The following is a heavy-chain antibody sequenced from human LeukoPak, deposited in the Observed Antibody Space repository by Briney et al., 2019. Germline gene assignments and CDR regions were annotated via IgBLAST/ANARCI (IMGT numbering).Heavy chain of an antibody. J-gene: IGHJ3*02. CDR3: AKDVIVALPGDAFDI. CDR1: GFTFDDYA. V-gene: IGHV3-9*03. D-gene: IGHD3-16*02. Sequence: GGSLRLSCAASGFTFDDYAMHWVRQAPGKGLEWVSGISWNSGSIGYADSVKGRFTISRDNAKNSLYLQMNSLRAEDMALYYCAKDVIVALPGDAFDIWGQGTMVTVSS. CDR2: ISWNSGSI.